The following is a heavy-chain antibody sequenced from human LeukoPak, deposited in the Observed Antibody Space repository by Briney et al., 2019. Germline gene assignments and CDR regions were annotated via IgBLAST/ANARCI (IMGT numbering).Heavy chain of an antibody. V-gene: IGHV1-69*01. CDR2: IIPIFGTA. D-gene: IGHD3-3*02. J-gene: IGHJ5*02. CDR1: GGTFSNYA. CDR3: ARVASSIPQRNWFDP. Sequence: SVKVSCKASGGTFSNYAISWVRQAPGQGLEWMGGIIPIFGTANYAQKFQGRVTITADESTSTAYMELGSLRSEDTAVYYCARVASSIPQRNWFDPWGQGTLVTVSS.